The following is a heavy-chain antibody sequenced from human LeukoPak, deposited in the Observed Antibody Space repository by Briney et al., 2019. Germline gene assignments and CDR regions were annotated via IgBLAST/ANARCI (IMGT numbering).Heavy chain of an antibody. V-gene: IGHV3-48*03. CDR2: ISSGGTTI. D-gene: IGHD5-18*01. J-gene: IGHJ4*02. CDR3: ARVEDTATRGFYFDD. Sequence: PGGSLRLSCAASGFTFSSYEMNWGRQAPGKGLELVPYISSGGTTIYYADSVKGRFTISRDNATNSLYPQMHSPGTADDAVYYCARVEDTATRGFYFDDWGQGTLVTVSS. CDR1: GFTFSSYE.